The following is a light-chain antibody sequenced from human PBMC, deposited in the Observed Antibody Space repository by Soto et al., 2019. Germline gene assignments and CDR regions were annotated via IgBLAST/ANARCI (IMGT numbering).Light chain of an antibody. Sequence: DIQMTQSPSTLSASVGDRVTITCRASQSINIWLAWYQQKPGKAPKLLIYDASSLQSVVPSRFRGSTSGTDFTLTISSLQPDDFATYYCQQYNSYSRSFGGGTKVEIK. V-gene: IGKV1-5*01. CDR3: QQYNSYSRS. CDR1: QSINIW. CDR2: DAS. J-gene: IGKJ4*01.